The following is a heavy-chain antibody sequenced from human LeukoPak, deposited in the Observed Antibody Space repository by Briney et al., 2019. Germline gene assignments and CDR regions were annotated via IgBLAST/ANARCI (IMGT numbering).Heavy chain of an antibody. D-gene: IGHD1-14*01. CDR2: IYSDGST. CDR3: ARDRRTGTPYAFDI. Sequence: GGSLRLSCAASGFTVSYNYMSWVRQAPGKGLEWVSVIYSDGSTYYADSVKGRFTISRDNSKTTLYLQTSSLRAEDTAVDYCARDRRTGTPYAFDIWGQGTMVTVSS. J-gene: IGHJ3*02. V-gene: IGHV3-66*02. CDR1: GFTVSYNY.